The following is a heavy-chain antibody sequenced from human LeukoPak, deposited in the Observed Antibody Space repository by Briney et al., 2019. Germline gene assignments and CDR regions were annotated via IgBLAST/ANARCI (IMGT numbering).Heavy chain of an antibody. V-gene: IGHV3-7*01. D-gene: IGHD2-2*02. Sequence: PGGSLRLSCAASGFTFSSYWMSWVRQAPGKGLEWVANIKQDGSEKYYVDSVKGRFTISRDNAKNSLYLQMNSLRAEDTAVYYCARDEGYCTRASCYTKHDYWGRGTLVTVSS. CDR3: ARDEGYCTRASCYTKHDY. CDR2: IKQDGSEK. J-gene: IGHJ4*02. CDR1: GFTFSSYW.